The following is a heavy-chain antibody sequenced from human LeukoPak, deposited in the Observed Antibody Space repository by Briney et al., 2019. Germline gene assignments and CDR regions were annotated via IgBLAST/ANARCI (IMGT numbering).Heavy chain of an antibody. V-gene: IGHV4-31*03. Sequence: SETLSLTCTVSGGSISSGDYFWSWIRHHPGKGLEWIGYIYYSGSAFYNPSLKSRVTISVDTSKNQFSLNLSSVTAADTAVYYCASVIPVRLENWFDPWGQGTLVTVSS. CDR3: ASVIPVRLENWFDP. CDR1: GGSISSGDYF. CDR2: IYYSGSA. J-gene: IGHJ5*02. D-gene: IGHD3-16*02.